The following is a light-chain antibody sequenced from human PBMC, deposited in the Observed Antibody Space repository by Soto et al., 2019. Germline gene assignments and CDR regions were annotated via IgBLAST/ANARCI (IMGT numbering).Light chain of an antibody. Sequence: QSVLTQPRSVSGSPGQSVTISCTGTSSDVGGYNYVSWYQQHPGKAPKLMIYDVSNRPSGVSNRFSGSKSGNTASLTISGLQAEDEADYYCSSYTSSSTLVFGGGTKVTVL. V-gene: IGLV2-14*01. CDR1: SSDVGGYNY. CDR3: SSYTSSSTLV. J-gene: IGLJ2*01. CDR2: DVS.